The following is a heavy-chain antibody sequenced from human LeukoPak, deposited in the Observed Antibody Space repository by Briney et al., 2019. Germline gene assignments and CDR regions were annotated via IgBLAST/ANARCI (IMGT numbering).Heavy chain of an antibody. Sequence: GGSLRLSCAASGFTFSSYGMHWVRQAPGKGLEWVSYIRGSGDSISHADSVKGRFTISRDNAKNSLYLQMNSLRAEDTAVYYCAKDLTLYGDFPYFDYWGQGTLVTVSS. CDR2: IRGSGDSI. CDR3: AKDLTLYGDFPYFDY. J-gene: IGHJ4*02. D-gene: IGHD2-21*01. CDR1: GFTFSSYG. V-gene: IGHV3-48*04.